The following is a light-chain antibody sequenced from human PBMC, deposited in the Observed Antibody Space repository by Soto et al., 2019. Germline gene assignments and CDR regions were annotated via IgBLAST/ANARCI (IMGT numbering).Light chain of an antibody. CDR2: DAS. J-gene: IGKJ1*01. Sequence: EIVLTQSPATLSLSPGERATLSCRASQSVSSYLAWYQQKPGQAPRLLIYDASNSATGIPARFSGSGSGTDFTLTISSLEPEDFAVYYGHQRSNWLWTFGQGTKVEIK. CDR1: QSVSSY. V-gene: IGKV3-11*01. CDR3: HQRSNWLWT.